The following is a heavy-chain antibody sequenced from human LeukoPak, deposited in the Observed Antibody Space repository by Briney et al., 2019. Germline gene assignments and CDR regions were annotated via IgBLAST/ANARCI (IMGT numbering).Heavy chain of an antibody. D-gene: IGHD5-18*01. Sequence: SETLSLTCTVSGGSISSYYWSWIRQPPGKGLEWIGYIYYSGSTNYNPSLNSRFTISVDTSKNQFSLKLSSVTAADTAVYYCARTRGYSYGYGEGGFDCWGQGTLVTVSS. CDR1: GGSISSYY. CDR2: IYYSGST. V-gene: IGHV4-59*01. J-gene: IGHJ4*02. CDR3: ARTRGYSYGYGEGGFDC.